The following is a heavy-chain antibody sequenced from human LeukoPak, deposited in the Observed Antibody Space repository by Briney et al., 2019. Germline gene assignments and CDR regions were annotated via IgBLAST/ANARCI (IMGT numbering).Heavy chain of an antibody. D-gene: IGHD3-9*01. J-gene: IGHJ4*02. CDR1: GGSFSGYY. V-gene: IGHV4-34*01. Sequence: SETLSLTCAVYGGSFSGYYRSWLRQPPGKGLEWIGEINHSGSTHYNPSLKSRVTISVDTSKKQFSLKLSSVTAADTAVYYCAAGGYDILTGHKADYWGQGTLVTVSS. CDR2: INHSGST. CDR3: AAGGYDILTGHKADY.